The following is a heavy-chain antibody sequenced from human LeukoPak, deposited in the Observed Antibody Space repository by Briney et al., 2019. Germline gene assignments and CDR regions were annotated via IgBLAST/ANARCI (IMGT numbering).Heavy chain of an antibody. V-gene: IGHV4-34*01. J-gene: IGHJ4*02. CDR1: GGSFSGYY. CDR2: INHSGST. D-gene: IGHD6-13*01. Sequence: PSETLSLTCAVYGGSFSGYYWSWIRQPPGKGLEWIGEINHSGSTNYNPSLKSRVTISVDTSKNQFSLKLSSVTAADTAVYYCASVAAAAHPVDYWGQGTLVTVSS. CDR3: ASVAAAAHPVDY.